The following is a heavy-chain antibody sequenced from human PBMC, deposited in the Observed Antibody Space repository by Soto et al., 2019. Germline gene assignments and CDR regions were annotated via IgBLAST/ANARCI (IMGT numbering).Heavy chain of an antibody. Sequence: SETLSLTCAVYGESFSGYIWTWIRQSPGKGLEWIGEIYHNEITKYNPSLKSRVSMSIDKSKNQFSLKLSSVTAADTAVYYCARFYSSPWFDPWGQGTLVTVSS. D-gene: IGHD6-13*01. CDR3: ARFYSSPWFDP. CDR1: GESFSGYI. J-gene: IGHJ5*02. CDR2: IYHNEIT. V-gene: IGHV4-34*01.